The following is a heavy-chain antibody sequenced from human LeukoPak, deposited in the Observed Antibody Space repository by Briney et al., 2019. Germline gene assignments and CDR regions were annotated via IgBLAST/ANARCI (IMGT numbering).Heavy chain of an antibody. Sequence: ASVKVSCKASGYTFTSYGISWVRQAPGQGLEWMGWISAYNGNTNYAQKLQGRVTMATDTSTSTAYMELRRLRSDDTAVYYCARDPPTKYYDFWSGYPIGGMDVWGQGTTVTVSS. CDR3: ARDPPTKYYDFWSGYPIGGMDV. D-gene: IGHD3-3*01. J-gene: IGHJ6*02. CDR1: GYTFTSYG. CDR2: ISAYNGNT. V-gene: IGHV1-18*01.